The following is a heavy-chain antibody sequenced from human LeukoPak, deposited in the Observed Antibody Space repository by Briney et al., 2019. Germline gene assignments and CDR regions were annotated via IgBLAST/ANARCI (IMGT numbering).Heavy chain of an antibody. CDR2: MNPNSGNT. Sequence: GASVKVSCKASGYTFTSYDINWVRQATGQGLEWMGWMNPNSGNTGYAQKFQGRVTMTRNTSISTAYMELSSLRSEDTAVYYCAINEGYCSGGSCQGMAPWGQGTLVTVTS. CDR1: GYTFTSYD. J-gene: IGHJ4*02. V-gene: IGHV1-8*01. CDR3: AINEGYCSGGSCQGMAP. D-gene: IGHD2-15*01.